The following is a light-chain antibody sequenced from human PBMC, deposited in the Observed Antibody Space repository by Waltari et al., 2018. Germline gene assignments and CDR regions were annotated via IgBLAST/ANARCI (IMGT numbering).Light chain of an antibody. CDR2: VAS. CDR3: QQFSSYRTGFT. CDR1: QSISTS. V-gene: IGKV1-39*01. Sequence: IQMTQSPSSLSASVGDRVTITCRASQSISTSLNWYQQIPGKAPKLLIYVASTLQSGVPSRFSGSGSGTAFTLTISSLQPEDFGTYYCQQFSSYRTGFTFGPGTTVDMK. J-gene: IGKJ3*01.